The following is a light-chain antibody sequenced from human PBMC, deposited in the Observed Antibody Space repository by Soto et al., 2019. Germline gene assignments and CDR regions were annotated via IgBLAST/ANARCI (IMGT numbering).Light chain of an antibody. J-gene: IGKJ4*01. CDR1: QSVSTTY. CDR3: QLFDNSLLT. Sequence: EIVLTQSPGTLSLSPGERATLSCRASQSVSTTYLAWYQQKPGQAPRLLIYGVSGRATGIPDRFSGSGSGTHFTLTISRLEPEDFAVYYCQLFDNSLLTFGGGTKVEIK. CDR2: GVS. V-gene: IGKV3-20*01.